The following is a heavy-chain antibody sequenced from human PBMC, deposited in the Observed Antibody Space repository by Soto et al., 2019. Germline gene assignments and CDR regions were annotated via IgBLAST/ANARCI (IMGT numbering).Heavy chain of an antibody. CDR2: IGSTGVST. V-gene: IGHV3-23*01. J-gene: IGHJ4*02. Sequence: GGSLRVSCAASGFIFSSYAMNWGRQAPGKGLEWVSGIGSTGVSTYYADSVKGRFTISRDNSKNMLYLHMDSLRAEDTAVYYCAKDPGVVAIHYFDYWGQGTLVTVSS. CDR3: AKDPGVVAIHYFDY. D-gene: IGHD5-12*01. CDR1: GFIFSSYA.